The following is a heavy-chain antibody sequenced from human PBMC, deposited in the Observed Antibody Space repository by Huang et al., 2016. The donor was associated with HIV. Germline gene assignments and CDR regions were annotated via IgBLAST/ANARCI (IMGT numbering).Heavy chain of an antibody. CDR3: ATDLAAAAAFDI. V-gene: IGHV3-15*01. CDR2: IKGIHDGGTT. J-gene: IGHJ3*02. CDR1: GFVVSNAW. Sequence: EVQLMESGGGLVKPGGSLRLSCAASGFVVSNAWMNWVRQAPGKGLEGVGQIKGIHDGGTTDYAAPVKGRFTISRDDSKNTLSLQINSLRTDDTAFYYCATDLAAAAAFDIWGQGTMVTVSS. D-gene: IGHD6-25*01.